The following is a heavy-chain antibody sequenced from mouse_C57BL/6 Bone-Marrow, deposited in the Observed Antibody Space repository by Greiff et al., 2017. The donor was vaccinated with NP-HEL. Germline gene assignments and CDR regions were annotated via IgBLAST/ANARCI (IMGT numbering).Heavy chain of an antibody. V-gene: IGHV8-8*01. CDR1: GFSLSTFGMG. J-gene: IGHJ3*01. Sequence: QVTLKESGPGILQPSQTLSLTCSFSGFSLSTFGMGVGWIRQPSGKGLEWLAHIWWDDDKYYNPALESRPTISKDTSKNQVFLKIANVDTAVTATYNCARIAWDGYYPAWFAYWGQGTLVTVSA. CDR3: ARIAWDGYYPAWFAY. D-gene: IGHD2-3*01. CDR2: IWWDDDK.